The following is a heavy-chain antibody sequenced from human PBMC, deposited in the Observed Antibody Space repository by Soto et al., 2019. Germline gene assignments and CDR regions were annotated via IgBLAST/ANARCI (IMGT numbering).Heavy chain of an antibody. CDR2: ISDDSSYI. CDR1: GFMFSAYT. J-gene: IGHJ1*01. D-gene: IGHD3-16*01. CDR3: ATPYYFNH. V-gene: IGHV3-21*06. Sequence: GGSLRLSCAASGFMFSAYTMNWVRQAPGKGLEWLSSISDDSSYIDYAVSLRGRFTVSRDNARTSLYLQIDSLGVEDTAVYYCATPYYFNHWGPGTLVTVSS.